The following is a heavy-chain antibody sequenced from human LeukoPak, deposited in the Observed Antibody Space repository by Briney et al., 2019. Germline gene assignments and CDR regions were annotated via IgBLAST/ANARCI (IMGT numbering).Heavy chain of an antibody. CDR1: GFTFSSYA. D-gene: IGHD6-13*01. CDR2: ISYDGSNK. CDR3: ARSIAAAVPPDY. V-gene: IGHV3-30-3*01. J-gene: IGHJ4*02. Sequence: GGSLRLSCAASGFTFSSYAMHWVRQAPGKGLEWVAVISYDGSNKYYADSVKGRFTISRDNSKNTLYLQMNSLRAEDTAVYYCARSIAAAVPPDYWGQGTLVTVSS.